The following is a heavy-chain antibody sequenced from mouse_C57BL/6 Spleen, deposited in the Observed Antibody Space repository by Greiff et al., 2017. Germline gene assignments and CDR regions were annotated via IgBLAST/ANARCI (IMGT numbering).Heavy chain of an antibody. V-gene: IGHV1-64*01. CDR1: GYTFTSYW. CDR2: IHPNSGSN. D-gene: IGHD1-1*01. J-gene: IGHJ2*01. CDR3: ARGSSPYYFCY. Sequence: QVQLQQSGAELVKPGASVKLSCKASGYTFTSYWMHWVKQRPGQGLEWIGMIHPNSGSNNYNEKFKSKATLTVDKSSRTAYMQLSSLTSDDSAVYYCARGSSPYYFCYWGQGATLTVSS.